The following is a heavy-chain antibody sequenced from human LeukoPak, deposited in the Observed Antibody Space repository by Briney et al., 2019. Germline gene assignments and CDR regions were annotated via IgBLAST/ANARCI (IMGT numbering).Heavy chain of an antibody. D-gene: IGHD4-11*01. CDR1: GFTFSSYA. CDR3: AKDRIYSNYFDY. CDR2: ISGSGGST. J-gene: IGHJ4*02. V-gene: IGHV3-23*01. Sequence: GGSLRLSCAASGFTFSSYAMSWVRQAPGKGLEWVSAISGSGGSTYYADSVKGRFTISRDNSKNTLYLEMNSLRAEDTAVYYCAKDRIYSNYFDYWGQGTLVTVSS.